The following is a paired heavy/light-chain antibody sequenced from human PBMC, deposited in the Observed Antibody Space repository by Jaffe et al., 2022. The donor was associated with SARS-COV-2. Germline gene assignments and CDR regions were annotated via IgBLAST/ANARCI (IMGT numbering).Heavy chain of an antibody. J-gene: IGHJ4*02. CDR2: IHYSVST. CDR3: ARRKASGDYSPDY. D-gene: IGHD4-17*01. CDR1: GGSISSGNYY. Sequence: QLQLQESGPGLVKPSETLSLTCSVSGGSISSGNYYWDWIRQPPGKGLECIGTIHYSVSTYYNPSLESRVTISVDTSKNQFSLKLSSVTAADTAVYYCARRKASGDYSPDYWGQGTLVTVSS. V-gene: IGHV4-39*01.
Light chain of an antibody. V-gene: IGKV1D-8*01. J-gene: IGKJ4*01. CDR3: QQYYRFPLT. CDR2: AAS. Sequence: IWMTQSPSLLSASTGDRVTITCRMSQGISSYLAWYQQKPGKAPELLIYAASTLQSGVPSRFSGSGSGTDFTLTISSLQSEDFATYYCQQYYRFPLTFGGGTKVEIK. CDR1: QGISSY.